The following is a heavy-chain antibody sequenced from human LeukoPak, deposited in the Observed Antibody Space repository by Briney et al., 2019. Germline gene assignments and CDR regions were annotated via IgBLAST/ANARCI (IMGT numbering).Heavy chain of an antibody. CDR3: ARIGRDGYNFHY. CDR2: INHSGST. J-gene: IGHJ4*02. CDR1: GGSFSGYY. Sequence: MSSQTLSLTCAVYGGSFSGYYWTWIGQPPGKGLEWIGEINHSGSTNYNTSLKSRVTISVDTSKNQFSLKLSSVTAADTAVYYCARIGRDGYNFHYWGQGTLVTVSS. D-gene: IGHD5-24*01. V-gene: IGHV4-34*01.